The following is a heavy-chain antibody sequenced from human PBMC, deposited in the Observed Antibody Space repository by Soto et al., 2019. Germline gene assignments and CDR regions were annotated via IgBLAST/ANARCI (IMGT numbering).Heavy chain of an antibody. J-gene: IGHJ4*02. CDR2: INAGNGNT. Sequence: ASVKVSCKASGYTFTSYAMHWVRRAPGQRLEWMGWINAGNGNTKYSQKFQGRVTITRDTSASTAYMELSSLRSEDTAVYYCARETGSVVVPAFWGQGTLVTVSS. D-gene: IGHD2-2*01. CDR1: GYTFTSYA. V-gene: IGHV1-3*01. CDR3: ARETGSVVVPAF.